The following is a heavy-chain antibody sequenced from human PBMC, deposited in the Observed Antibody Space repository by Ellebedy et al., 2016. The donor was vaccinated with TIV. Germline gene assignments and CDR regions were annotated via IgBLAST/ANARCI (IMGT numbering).Heavy chain of an antibody. V-gene: IGHV1-18*04. Sequence: AASVKVSCKASGYTFSSYGINWVRQAPGQGLEWMGWSSDNTKYAQKLQGRVTMTTDTSTSTAYMELRSLRSDDTAVYYCARYQKPYPYYGLDVWGQGTTVTVSS. CDR1: GYTFSSYG. CDR2: SSDNT. CDR3: ARYQKPYPYYGLDV. J-gene: IGHJ6*02. D-gene: IGHD2-2*01.